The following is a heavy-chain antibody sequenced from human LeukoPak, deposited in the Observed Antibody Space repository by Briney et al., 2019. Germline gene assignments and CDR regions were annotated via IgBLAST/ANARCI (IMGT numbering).Heavy chain of an antibody. V-gene: IGHV3-21*01. J-gene: IGHJ4*02. D-gene: IGHD3-10*01. Sequence: GSLRLSCAASGFTFSSYSMNWVRQAPGKGLEWVSSISSSSSYIYYADSVKGRFTISRDNAKNSLYLQMNSLRAEDTAVYYCARDIGSYYYGSGSYSVYWGQGTLVTVSS. CDR1: GFTFSSYS. CDR3: ARDIGSYYYGSGSYSVY. CDR2: ISSSSSYI.